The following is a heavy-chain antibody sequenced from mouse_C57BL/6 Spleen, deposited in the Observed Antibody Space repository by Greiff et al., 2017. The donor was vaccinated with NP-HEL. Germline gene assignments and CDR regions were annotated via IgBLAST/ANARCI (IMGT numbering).Heavy chain of an antibody. J-gene: IGHJ2*01. V-gene: IGHV1S81*02. CDR3: ARIKKIVATYFDY. Sequence: VQLQQSGAELVKAGASVKMSCKASGYTFTSYWMHWVKQRLGQGLEWFAETNPTNGRTYYNEKFKSKATLTVDKSSSTAYMLLRGPTFEDSAVYYCARIKKIVATYFDYWGQGTTRTVSS. D-gene: IGHD1-1*01. CDR2: TNPTNGRT. CDR1: GYTFTSYW.